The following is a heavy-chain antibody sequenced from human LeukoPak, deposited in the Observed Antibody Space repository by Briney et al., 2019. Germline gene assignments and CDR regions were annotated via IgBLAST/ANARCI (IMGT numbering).Heavy chain of an antibody. J-gene: IGHJ4*02. CDR2: ISYTGST. V-gene: IGHV4-59*01. D-gene: IGHD6-19*01. CDR1: DGSISGYY. CDR3: AREVAGTHFDY. Sequence: SETLSLTCTVSDGSISGYYWTWIRQPPGKGLEWLGYISYTGSTNYSPSLKSRVTISVDTSKNQFSLKLNSVTAAGTAVYYCAREVAGTHFDYWGQGTLVTVSS.